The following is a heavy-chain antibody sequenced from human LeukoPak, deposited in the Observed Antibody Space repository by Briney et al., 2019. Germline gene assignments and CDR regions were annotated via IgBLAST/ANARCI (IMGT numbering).Heavy chain of an antibody. V-gene: IGHV3-30-3*01. D-gene: IGHD6-13*01. CDR3: ARDSSSWYRPEYYFDY. CDR2: ISYDGSNK. J-gene: IGHJ4*02. CDR1: GFTFSSYA. Sequence: GGSLRLSCAASGFTFSSYAMHWVRQAPGKGLEWVAVISYDGSNKYYADSVKGRFTISRDNSKNTLYLQMNSLRAEDTAVYYCARDSSSWYRPEYYFDYWGQGTLVTVSS.